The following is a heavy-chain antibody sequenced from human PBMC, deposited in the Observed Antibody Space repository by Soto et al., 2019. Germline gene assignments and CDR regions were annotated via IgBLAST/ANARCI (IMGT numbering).Heavy chain of an antibody. CDR3: ARSTGPGAYRGNQGDSGAFDI. J-gene: IGHJ3*02. CDR2: ITPFNGNT. D-gene: IGHD1-26*01. Sequence: ASVKVSCKTSGYTFTYLYLHWVRQAPGQALEWMGCITPFNGNTNYAQKFQDRVTITRDRSMSTAYMELSSLRSEDTAMYYCARSTGPGAYRGNQGDSGAFDIWG. V-gene: IGHV1-45*02. CDR1: GYTFTYLY.